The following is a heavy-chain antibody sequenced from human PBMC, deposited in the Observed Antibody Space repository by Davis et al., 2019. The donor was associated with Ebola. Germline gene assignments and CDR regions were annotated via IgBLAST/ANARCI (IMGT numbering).Heavy chain of an antibody. J-gene: IGHJ3*02. CDR3: ARALRDSSALSSRAGPLDALDM. D-gene: IGHD6-19*01. V-gene: IGHV3-13*01. CDR2: IGTLGDT. CDR1: GFTFNKYD. Sequence: GESLISCAASGFTFNKYDMHWVRQATGKGLEWVSAIGTLGDTFYPGSVKGRFIISRENAKNSLYLQLNSLRVGDTAVYYCARALRDSSALSSRAGPLDALDMWGQGTMVTVSS.